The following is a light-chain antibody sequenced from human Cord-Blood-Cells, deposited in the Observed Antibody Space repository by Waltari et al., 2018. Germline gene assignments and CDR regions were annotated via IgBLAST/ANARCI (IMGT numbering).Light chain of an antibody. CDR1: QSVSSN. Sequence: EIVITQSPATLSVSPGDRATLSCRASQSVSSNLAWYQQKPGQAPRLLIYGASTRATGIPARFSGSGSGTEFTLTISSLQSEDFAVYYCQQYNSWPWTFGQGTKVEIK. V-gene: IGKV3-15*01. CDR3: QQYNSWPWT. J-gene: IGKJ1*01. CDR2: GAS.